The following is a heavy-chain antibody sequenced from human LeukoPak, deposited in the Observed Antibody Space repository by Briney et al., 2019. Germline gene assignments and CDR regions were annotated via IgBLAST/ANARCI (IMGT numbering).Heavy chain of an antibody. J-gene: IGHJ6*02. CDR1: GFNFSSYG. CDR3: ANEYCSGGSCGYYGMDV. V-gene: IGHV3-30*18. Sequence: PGGSLRLSCAASGFNFSSYGMHWVRQAPGKGLEWVAVISYDGSNKYYADSVKGRFTISRDNSKNTLYLQMNSLRAEDTAVYYCANEYCSGGSCGYYGMDVWGQGTTVTVSS. D-gene: IGHD2-15*01. CDR2: ISYDGSNK.